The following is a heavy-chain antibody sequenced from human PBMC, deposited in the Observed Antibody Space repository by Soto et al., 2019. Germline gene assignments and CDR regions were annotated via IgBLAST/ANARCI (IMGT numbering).Heavy chain of an antibody. CDR3: ARRRNRVGAPFDY. J-gene: IGHJ4*02. CDR2: IYPGDSET. V-gene: IGHV5-51*01. D-gene: IGHD1-26*01. CDR1: GYSFTGHW. Sequence: PGASLTISCKTSGYSFTGHWIGWVRQMPGNGLEWMGIIYPGDSETRHSPSFQGQVTLSVDNSITTAYVQWSGLKASDSGIYYCARRRNRVGAPFDYWGQGTLVTVSS.